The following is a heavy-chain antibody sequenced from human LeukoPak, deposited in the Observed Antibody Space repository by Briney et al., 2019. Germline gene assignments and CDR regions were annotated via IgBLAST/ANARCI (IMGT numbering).Heavy chain of an antibody. CDR1: GESFSGYY. Sequence: NTSETLSLTCAVYGESFSGYYWSWIRQPPEKGPEWIGEINHSGSTNYNPSLKSRVTISVDTSKNQFSLKLSSVTAADTAVYYCAIPTIAAALDVFDIWGQGTMVTVSS. J-gene: IGHJ3*02. D-gene: IGHD6-13*01. CDR3: AIPTIAAALDVFDI. V-gene: IGHV4-34*01. CDR2: INHSGST.